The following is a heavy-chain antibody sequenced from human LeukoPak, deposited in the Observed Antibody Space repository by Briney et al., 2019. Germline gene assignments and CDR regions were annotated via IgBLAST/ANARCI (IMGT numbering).Heavy chain of an antibody. V-gene: IGHV3-30-3*02. CDR3: AKLAMTTITSDHF. J-gene: IGHJ4*02. CDR1: GFTFSSYA. D-gene: IGHD4-11*01. Sequence: PGGSLRLSCAASGFTFSSYAMHWVRQAPGKGLEWVAVISYDGSNKYYTDSVKGRFTISRDNSKNTLYLQMNSLRGEDTAVYYCAKLAMTTITSDHFWGQGTLVTVSS. CDR2: ISYDGSNK.